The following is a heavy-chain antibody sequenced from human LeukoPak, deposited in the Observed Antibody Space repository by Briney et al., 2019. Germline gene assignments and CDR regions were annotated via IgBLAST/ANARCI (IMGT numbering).Heavy chain of an antibody. CDR1: GGSISSSSYY. Sequence: SETLSLTCTVSGGSISSSSYYWGWIRQPPGKGLEWIGSIYYSGSTYYNPSLKSRVTISVDTSKNQFSLKLSSVTAADTAVYYCARDPVRRGSYAGGSFDYWGQGTLVTVSS. CDR3: ARDPVRRGSYAGGSFDY. CDR2: IYYSGST. V-gene: IGHV4-39*07. D-gene: IGHD1-26*01. J-gene: IGHJ4*02.